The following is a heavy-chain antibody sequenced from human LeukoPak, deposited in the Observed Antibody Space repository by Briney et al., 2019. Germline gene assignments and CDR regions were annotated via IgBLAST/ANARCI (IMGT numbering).Heavy chain of an antibody. Sequence: GASVKVSCKASGYTFTSYGISWVRQAPGQGLEWMGWISAYNGNTNYAQKLQGRVTMTTDTSTSTAYMELSSLRSEDTAVYYCARGRRVYYGSGRRGNWFDPWGQGTLVTVSS. D-gene: IGHD3-10*01. CDR1: GYTFTSYG. J-gene: IGHJ5*02. CDR3: ARGRRVYYGSGRRGNWFDP. CDR2: ISAYNGNT. V-gene: IGHV1-18*01.